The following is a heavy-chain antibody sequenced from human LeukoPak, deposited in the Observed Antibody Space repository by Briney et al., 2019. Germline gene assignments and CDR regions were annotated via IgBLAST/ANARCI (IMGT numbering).Heavy chain of an antibody. CDR2: ISSSGSTI. J-gene: IGHJ5*02. CDR3: ARVVVAATLEFDP. Sequence: TSGGSLRLSCAASGFIVSSNYMSWVRQAPGKGLEWVSYISSSGSTIYYADFVKGRFTISRDNAKNSLYLQMNSLRAEDTAVYYCARVVVAATLEFDPWGQGTLVTVSS. CDR1: GFIVSSNY. D-gene: IGHD2-15*01. V-gene: IGHV3-11*01.